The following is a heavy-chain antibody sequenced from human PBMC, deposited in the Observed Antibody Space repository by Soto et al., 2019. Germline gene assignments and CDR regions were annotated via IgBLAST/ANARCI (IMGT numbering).Heavy chain of an antibody. J-gene: IGHJ5*02. CDR2: IYYSGST. Sequence: SETLSLTCTVSGGSISSGGYYWSWIRQHPGKGLEWIGYIYYSGSTYYNPSLKSRVTISVDTSKNQFSLKLSSVTAADTAVYYCARNWYLRQNGNNWFDPWGQGTLVTVSS. CDR3: ARNWYLRQNGNNWFDP. CDR1: GGSISSGGYY. D-gene: IGHD2-15*01. V-gene: IGHV4-31*03.